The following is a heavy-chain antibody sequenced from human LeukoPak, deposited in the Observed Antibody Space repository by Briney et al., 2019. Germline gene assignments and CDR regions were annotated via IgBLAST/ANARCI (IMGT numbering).Heavy chain of an antibody. CDR2: LNPSGGSS. V-gene: IGHV1-46*01. CDR1: GYTVTSYY. CDR3: ASVYKHGMDV. J-gene: IGHJ6*02. D-gene: IGHD5-24*01. Sequence: ASVKVSCKASGYTVTSYYMHWVRQAPGQGLEWMAILNPSGGSSNYAQKFQGRATLTRATSTGTVYMELSSLRSEDTAVYYCASVYKHGMDVWGQGTTVVVSS.